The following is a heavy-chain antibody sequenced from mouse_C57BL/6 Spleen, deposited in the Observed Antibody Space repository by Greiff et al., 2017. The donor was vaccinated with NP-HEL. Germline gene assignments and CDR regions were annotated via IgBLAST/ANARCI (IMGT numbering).Heavy chain of an antibody. CDR2: ISYDGSN. Sequence: EVKLLESGPGLVKPSQSLSLTCSVTGYSITSGYYWNWIRQFPGNKLEWMGYISYDGSNNYNPSLKNRISITRYTSKNQFFLKLNSVTTEDTATYYCARNWDGYWYFDVWGTGTTVTVSS. V-gene: IGHV3-6*01. CDR3: ARNWDGYWYFDV. CDR1: GYSITSGYY. D-gene: IGHD4-1*01. J-gene: IGHJ1*03.